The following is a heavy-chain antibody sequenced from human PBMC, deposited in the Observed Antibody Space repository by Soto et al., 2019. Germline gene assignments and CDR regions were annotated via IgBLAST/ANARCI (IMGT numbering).Heavy chain of an antibody. CDR2: IKSKADGGTT. V-gene: IGHV3-15*07. CDR1: GFTFNNDW. D-gene: IGHD4-4*01. CDR3: WDYKDNDWDY. J-gene: IGHJ4*02. Sequence: EVQLVESGGGLVKPGGSLRLSCAASGFTFNNDWMNWVRQAPGKGLEWVGRIKSKADGGTTDYAAPVKDRFISSRDDSKNTLFLQMNSLKTEDTAVYYCWDYKDNDWDYWGQGTLVTVSS.